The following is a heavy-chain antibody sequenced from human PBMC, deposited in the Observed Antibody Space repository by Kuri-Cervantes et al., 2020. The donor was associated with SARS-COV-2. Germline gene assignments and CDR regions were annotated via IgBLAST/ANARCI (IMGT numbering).Heavy chain of an antibody. CDR2: ISSSSSYI. V-gene: IGHV3-21*01. D-gene: IGHD6-19*01. Sequence: GESLKISCAASGFTFSSYSMNWVRQAPGKGLEWVSSISSSSSYIYYADSVKGRFTISRDNAKNSLYLQMNSLRAEDTAVYYCARVKQWLGRGGVVFDYWGRGTLVTVSS. CDR3: ARVKQWLGRGGVVFDY. J-gene: IGHJ4*02. CDR1: GFTFSSYS.